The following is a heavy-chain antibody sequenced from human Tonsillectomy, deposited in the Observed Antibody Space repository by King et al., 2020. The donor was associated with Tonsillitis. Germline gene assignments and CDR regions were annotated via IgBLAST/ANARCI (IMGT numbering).Heavy chain of an antibody. CDR3: ARYGQLRGAFDV. CDR2: IYYSGST. Sequence: QLQESGPGLLKPSETLSLTCTVSGGSISSYYWSWIRQPPGKGLEWIGYIYYSGSTNYNPSLKSRVTISVDTSKNKFSLKLSSVTAADTAVYYCARYGQLRGAFDVWGQGTMVTVSS. D-gene: IGHD5-24*01. J-gene: IGHJ3*01. V-gene: IGHV4-59*08. CDR1: GGSISSYY.